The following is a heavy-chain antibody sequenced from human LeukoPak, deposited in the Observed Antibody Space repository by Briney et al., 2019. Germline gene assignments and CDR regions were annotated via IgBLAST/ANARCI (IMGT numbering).Heavy chain of an antibody. D-gene: IGHD6-13*01. CDR3: ARDAAGGY. Sequence: PGGSLRLSCAASGFTFSSYSMNWVREAPGKGLEWVSSISSSSSYIYYAGSVKGRFTISRDNAKNSLYLQMNSLRAEDTAVYYCARDAAGGYWGQGILVTVPS. CDR2: ISSSSSYI. CDR1: GFTFSSYS. J-gene: IGHJ4*02. V-gene: IGHV3-21*01.